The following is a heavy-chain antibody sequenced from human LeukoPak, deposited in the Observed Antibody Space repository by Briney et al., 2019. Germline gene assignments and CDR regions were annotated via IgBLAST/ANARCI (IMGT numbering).Heavy chain of an antibody. J-gene: IGHJ3*01. CDR1: GFTFDDYA. CDR3: AKDKGAAAVFFDAFDV. D-gene: IGHD6-13*01. CDR2: ISWNSGSI. Sequence: PGRSLRLSCAASGFTFDDYAMHWVRLAPGKGLEWVSGISWNSGSIGYADSVKGRFTISRDNAKNSLYLQMNSLRAEDTALYYCAKDKGAAAVFFDAFDVWGQGTMVTVSS. V-gene: IGHV3-9*01.